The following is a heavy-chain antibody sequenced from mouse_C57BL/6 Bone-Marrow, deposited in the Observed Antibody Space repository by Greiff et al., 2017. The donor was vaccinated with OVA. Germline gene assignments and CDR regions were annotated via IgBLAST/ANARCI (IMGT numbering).Heavy chain of an antibody. V-gene: IGHV1-55*01. D-gene: IGHD3-2*02. CDR3: AERGQLRRDFDY. Sequence: QVQLQQPGAELVKPGASVKMSCKASGYTFTSYWITWVKQRPGQGLAWIGDIYPGSGSTNYNEKFKSKATLTVDTSSSTAYMQLSSLTSEDSAVYYCAERGQLRRDFDYWGQGTTLTVSS. CDR2: IYPGSGST. J-gene: IGHJ2*01. CDR1: GYTFTSYW.